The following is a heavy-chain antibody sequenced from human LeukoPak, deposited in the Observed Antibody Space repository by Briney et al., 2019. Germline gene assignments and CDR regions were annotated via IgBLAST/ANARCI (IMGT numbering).Heavy chain of an antibody. V-gene: IGHV4-30-4*08. D-gene: IGHD3-3*01. CDR2: IYYSGST. CDR3: ARDGHDFWGGWYDY. J-gene: IGHJ4*02. CDR1: GGSISSGDYY. Sequence: SETLSLTSTVSGGSISSGDYYWSWIRQPPGKGLEWIGYIYYSGSTYYNPSLKSRVTISVDTSKNQFSLKLSSVTAADTAVYYCARDGHDFWGGWYDYWGQGTLVTVSS.